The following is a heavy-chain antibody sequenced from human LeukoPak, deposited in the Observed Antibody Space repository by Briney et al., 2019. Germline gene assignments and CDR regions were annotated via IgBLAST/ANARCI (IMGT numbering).Heavy chain of an antibody. CDR2: IKQDGSEK. V-gene: IGHV3-7*01. CDR3: ARDSRTSHDAFDI. J-gene: IGHJ3*02. Sequence: GGSLRLSCAASGFTFSSYWMTWARQAPGKGLEWVANIKQDGSEKYYVDSVKGRFTISRDNAKNSLYLQMNSLRAEDTAVCYCARDSRTSHDAFDIWGQGTMVTVSS. CDR1: GFTFSSYW.